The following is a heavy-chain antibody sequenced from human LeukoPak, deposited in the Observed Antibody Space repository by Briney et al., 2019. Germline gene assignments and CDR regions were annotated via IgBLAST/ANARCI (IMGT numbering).Heavy chain of an antibody. Sequence: GGSLRLSCAASGFTFSSYAMSWVRQAPGKGLEWVSAISGSGGSTYYADSVKGRFTISRDNSKNTLYLQMNSLRAEDTAVYYCARFPKDSDYGMDVWGQGTTVTVSS. J-gene: IGHJ6*02. V-gene: IGHV3-23*01. CDR3: ARFPKDSDYGMDV. CDR2: ISGSGGST. CDR1: GFTFSSYA. D-gene: IGHD2-15*01.